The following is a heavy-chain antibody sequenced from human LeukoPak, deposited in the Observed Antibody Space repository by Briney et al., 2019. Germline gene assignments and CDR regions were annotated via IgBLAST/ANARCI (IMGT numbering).Heavy chain of an antibody. J-gene: IGHJ4*02. Sequence: GGPLRLSCAASGFTFSNYAMSWVRQAPGKGLEWVSAISSSGDSTFYADSVKGRLTISRDNSKNTLYLQMHSPRAEDTALYYCARDRGYSYSFDHWGQGTLVTVSS. D-gene: IGHD5-18*01. V-gene: IGHV3-23*01. CDR2: ISSSGDST. CDR3: ARDRGYSYSFDH. CDR1: GFTFSNYA.